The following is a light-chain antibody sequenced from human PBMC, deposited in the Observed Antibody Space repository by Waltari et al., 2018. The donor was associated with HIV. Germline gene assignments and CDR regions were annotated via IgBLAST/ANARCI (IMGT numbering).Light chain of an antibody. J-gene: IGKJ1*01. CDR1: QSVSSF. CDR2: DAS. CDR3: QQRSNWLWT. V-gene: IGKV3-11*01. Sequence: EVVLTQSPVTLSLSPGERATLSCRASQSVSSFLAWYQQKPGQAPRLLIYDASNRATGIPARFSGSGSATDFTLTISSLEPEDFAVYFCQQRSNWLWTFGQGTKVEIK.